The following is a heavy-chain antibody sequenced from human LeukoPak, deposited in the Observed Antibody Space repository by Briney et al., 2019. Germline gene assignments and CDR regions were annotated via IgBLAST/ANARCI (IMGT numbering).Heavy chain of an antibody. CDR3: ARVINTFLHFDF. CDR1: GDSISSGGYY. CDR2: ISYSGST. D-gene: IGHD3-16*01. V-gene: IGHV4-31*03. Sequence: PSETLSLTCTVSGDSISSGGYYWSWIRQHPGKGLEWIGYISYSGSTYYNPSLRSRVTISVDTSKNQFSLELSSVTAADTAVYYCARVINTFLHFDFWGQGTLVTVSS. J-gene: IGHJ4*02.